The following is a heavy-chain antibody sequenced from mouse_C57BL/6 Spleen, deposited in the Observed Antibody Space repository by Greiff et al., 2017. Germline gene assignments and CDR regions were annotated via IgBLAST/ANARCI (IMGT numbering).Heavy chain of an antibody. CDR1: GYTFTSYW. V-gene: IGHV1-69*01. J-gene: IGHJ3*01. Sequence: QVQLKESGAELVRPGTSVKLSCKASGYTFTSYWMHWVKQRPGQGLEWIGEIDPSDSYTNYNQKFKGKSTLTVDKSSSTAYMQLSSLTSEDSAVYYCATDYYSNPFAYWGQGTLVTVSA. CDR2: IDPSDSYT. CDR3: ATDYYSNPFAY. D-gene: IGHD2-5*01.